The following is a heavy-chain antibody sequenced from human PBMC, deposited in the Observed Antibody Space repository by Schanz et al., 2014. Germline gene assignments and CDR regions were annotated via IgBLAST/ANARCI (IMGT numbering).Heavy chain of an antibody. V-gene: IGHV3-23*04. CDR2: IGGSGGNT. CDR3: ARSRSGFYFDY. CDR1: GFPFSDYF. J-gene: IGHJ4*02. Sequence: VQLVDSGGGLVKPGGSLRLSCTASGFPFSDYFMAWIRQPPGKGLEWVSVIGGSGGNTYYADAVRGRFTISRDNSKTTVYLQMNSLRAEDTAVYYCARSRSGFYFDYWGQGTLVTVSS. D-gene: IGHD1-26*01.